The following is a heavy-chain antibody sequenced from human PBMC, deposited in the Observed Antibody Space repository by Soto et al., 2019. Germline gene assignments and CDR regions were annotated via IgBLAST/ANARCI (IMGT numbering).Heavy chain of an antibody. CDR2: ISYDGSNK. D-gene: IGHD2-2*01. CDR1: GFTFSSYA. Sequence: QVQLVESGGGVVQPGRSLRLSCAASGFTFSSYAMHWVRQAPGKGLEWVAVISYDGSNKYYADSVKGRFTISRDNSKNTLYLQMNSLRAEDTAVYYCARVVPSHSVGYCISTICYAGGMDVWGQGTTVTVSS. J-gene: IGHJ6*02. CDR3: ARVVPSHSVGYCISTICYAGGMDV. V-gene: IGHV3-30-3*01.